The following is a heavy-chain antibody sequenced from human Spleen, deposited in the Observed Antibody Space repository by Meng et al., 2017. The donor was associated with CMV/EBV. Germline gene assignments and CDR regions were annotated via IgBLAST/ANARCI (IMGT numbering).Heavy chain of an antibody. J-gene: IGHJ4*02. Sequence: GESLKISCAASGFTFSNYWMHWVRQAPGKGLERVAVISYDGSNEYYADSVKGRFTISRDNSKNTLYLQMNSLRPEDTAVYYCARVEGPLPELANIDYWGQGMLVTVSS. CDR2: ISYDGSNE. CDR1: GFTFSNYW. CDR3: ARVEGPLPELANIDY. D-gene: IGHD1-1*01. V-gene: IGHV3-30*03.